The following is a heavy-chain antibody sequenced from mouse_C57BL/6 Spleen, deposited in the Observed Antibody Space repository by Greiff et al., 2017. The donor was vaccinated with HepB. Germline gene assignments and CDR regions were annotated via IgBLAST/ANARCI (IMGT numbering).Heavy chain of an antibody. CDR2: INPYNGDT. J-gene: IGHJ2*01. CDR3: AITTVVAGGFDY. CDR1: GYSFTGYF. Sequence: EVQLQQSGPELVKPGDSVKISCKASGYSFTGYFMNWVMQSHGKSLEWIGRINPYNGDTFYNQKFKGKATLTVDKSSSTAHMELRSLTSEDSAVYYCAITTVVAGGFDYWGQGTTLTVSS. D-gene: IGHD1-1*01. V-gene: IGHV1-20*01.